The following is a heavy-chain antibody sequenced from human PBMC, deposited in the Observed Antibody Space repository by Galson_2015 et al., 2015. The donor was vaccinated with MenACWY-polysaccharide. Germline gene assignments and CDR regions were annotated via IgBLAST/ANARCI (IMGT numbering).Heavy chain of an antibody. Sequence: SLKLSCAAAGFTFTSDAMLWVRQAPGKGLEWVSVIGGSGDSTYYADSVKVRFTISRDNSKNTLYLQMNSLRAEDTALYYCVKGCSSISCYTSEYWGQGTLVTVSS. J-gene: IGHJ4*02. CDR3: VKGCSSISCYTSEY. D-gene: IGHD2-2*02. V-gene: IGHV3-23*01. CDR2: IGGSGDST. CDR1: GFTFTSDA.